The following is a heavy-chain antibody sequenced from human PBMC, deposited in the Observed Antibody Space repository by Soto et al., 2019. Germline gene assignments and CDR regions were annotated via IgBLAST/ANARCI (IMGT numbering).Heavy chain of an antibody. V-gene: IGHV1-3*01. CDR1: GYTFTSYA. Sequence: ASVKVSCKASGYTFTSYAMHWVRQAPGQRLEWMGWINAGNGNTKYSQKFQGRVTNTRDTSASTAYMELSSLRSEDTAVYYCARDSIPTQITGTTVYYYGMDVWGQGTTVTVSS. CDR2: INAGNGNT. D-gene: IGHD1-7*01. CDR3: ARDSIPTQITGTTVYYYGMDV. J-gene: IGHJ6*02.